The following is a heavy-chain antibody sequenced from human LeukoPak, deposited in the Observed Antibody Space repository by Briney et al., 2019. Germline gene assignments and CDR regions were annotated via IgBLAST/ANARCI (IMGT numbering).Heavy chain of an antibody. D-gene: IGHD6-13*01. CDR3: ARELAAAGTREVFDY. Sequence: ASVKVSCKASGYTFTSYYMHWVRRAPGQGLEWMGIINPSGGSTSYAQKFQGRVTMTRDTSTSTVYMELSSLRSEDTAVYYCARELAAAGTREVFDYWGQGTLVTVSS. CDR1: GYTFTSYY. CDR2: INPSGGST. V-gene: IGHV1-46*01. J-gene: IGHJ4*02.